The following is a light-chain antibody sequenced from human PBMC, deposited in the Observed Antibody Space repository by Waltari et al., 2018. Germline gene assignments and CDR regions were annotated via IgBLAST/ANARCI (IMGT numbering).Light chain of an antibody. CDR2: LDS. V-gene: IGLV3-21*02. Sequence: SSVLTQAPSVSVAPGQTATVTCWGDNIGSRSVHWYQQKPGRAPVLVVYLDSDRPSGIPERFSGSKSGNAATLTISRVEAGDEADYYCHVWDANTVMFGGGTKLTVL. J-gene: IGLJ3*02. CDR3: HVWDANTVM. CDR1: NIGSRS.